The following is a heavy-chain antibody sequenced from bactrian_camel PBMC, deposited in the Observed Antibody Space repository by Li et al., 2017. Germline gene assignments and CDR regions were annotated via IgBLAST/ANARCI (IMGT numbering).Heavy chain of an antibody. D-gene: IGHD2*01. V-gene: IGHV3S53*01. Sequence: HVQLVESGGGSVQAGGSLRLSCGASGYGGAAYCMGWFRQAPGREREGVAAIDSDGSTSHADSVKGRFTISKANAESTVFLQMNSLKPEDTAMYYCAAADPVPGIVAIIFRADEYNYWGQGTQVTVS. CDR2: IDSDGST. J-gene: IGHJ4*01. CDR1: GYGGAAYC. CDR3: AAADPVPGIVAIIFRADEYNY.